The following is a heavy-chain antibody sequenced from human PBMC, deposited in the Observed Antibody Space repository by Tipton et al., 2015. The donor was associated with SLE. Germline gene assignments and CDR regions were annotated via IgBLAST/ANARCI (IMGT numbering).Heavy chain of an antibody. CDR2: IKQDGSVK. CDR3: AKGGTGKFDY. Sequence: SLRLSCAASGFTFSTYWMGWARQAPGKGLEWVANIKQDGSVKYYADSVKGRFTISRDNSKNMLYLQMNSLRVEDTAVYYCAKGGTGKFDYWGQGTLVTVSS. V-gene: IGHV3-7*03. J-gene: IGHJ4*02. D-gene: IGHD7-27*01. CDR1: GFTFSTYW.